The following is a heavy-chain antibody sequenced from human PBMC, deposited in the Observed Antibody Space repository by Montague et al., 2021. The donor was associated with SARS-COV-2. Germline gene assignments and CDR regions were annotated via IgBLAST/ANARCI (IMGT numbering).Heavy chain of an antibody. D-gene: IGHD1-14*01. Sequence: SETLSLTCAVSGGSISAYYWSWIRQPPGKGLEWIAYMYNPRSSNYNPSLKSRVSISVDTSKSQFSLKLTSVTAADTAVYYCAREGIPTPGAEWKSLHYHGMDVWGQGTTVTVSS. CDR2: MYNPRSS. CDR1: GGSISAYY. CDR3: AREGIPTPGAEWKSLHYHGMDV. V-gene: IGHV4-59*13. J-gene: IGHJ6*02.